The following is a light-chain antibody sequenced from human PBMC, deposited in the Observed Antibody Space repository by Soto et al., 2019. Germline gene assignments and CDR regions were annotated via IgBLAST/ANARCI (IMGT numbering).Light chain of an antibody. Sequence: EIVLTQSPGTLSLSPGERATLSCRASQSVISNYLAWYQQKHGQAPRLLINGASSRATGIPDRFSGSASGTDFPLTISRLEPEDFAVYYCQQYGSSPFTFGPGTKVDIK. CDR1: QSVISNY. V-gene: IGKV3-20*01. J-gene: IGKJ3*01. CDR3: QQYGSSPFT. CDR2: GAS.